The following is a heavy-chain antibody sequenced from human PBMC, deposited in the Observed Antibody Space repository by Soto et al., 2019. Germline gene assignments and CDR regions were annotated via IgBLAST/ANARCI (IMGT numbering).Heavy chain of an antibody. V-gene: IGHV2-5*01. CDR2: IYWNDDK. Sequence: QITLKESGPTLVKPTQTLTLTCTFSGFSLSTSGVGVGWIRQPPGKALEWLALIYWNDDKRYSPSLKSRLTITKDTSKNQVVLTMTNMDPVDTATYYCAHAGPARTGPLWFGETSDWFDPWGQGTLVTVSS. CDR1: GFSLSTSGVG. CDR3: AHAGPARTGPLWFGETSDWFDP. D-gene: IGHD3-10*01. J-gene: IGHJ5*02.